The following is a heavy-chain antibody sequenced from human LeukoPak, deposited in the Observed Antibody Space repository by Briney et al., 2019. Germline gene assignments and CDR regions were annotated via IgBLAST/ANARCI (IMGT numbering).Heavy chain of an antibody. CDR2: ISSSGGNI. Sequence: GGSLRLSCAASGFTFSDYFMTWIRQAPGKGLEWVSFISSSGGNIYYADSLEGRFTIPRDNAKNSLYLQMNSLRAEDTAVYYCATGYSSGWYFLDYWGQGTLVTVSS. CDR3: ATGYSSGWYFLDY. V-gene: IGHV3-11*01. CDR1: GFTFSDYF. J-gene: IGHJ4*02. D-gene: IGHD6-19*01.